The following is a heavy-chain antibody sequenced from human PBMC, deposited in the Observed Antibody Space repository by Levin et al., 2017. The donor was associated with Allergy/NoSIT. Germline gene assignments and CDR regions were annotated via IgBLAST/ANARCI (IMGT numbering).Heavy chain of an antibody. CDR3: ARAAMVTVNFDY. J-gene: IGHJ4*02. V-gene: IGHV3-30-3*01. CDR1: GFTFSSYA. D-gene: IGHD5-18*01. Sequence: GGSLRLSCAASGFTFSSYAMHWVRQAPGKGLEWVAVISYDGSNKYYADSVKGRFTISRDNSKNTLYLQMNSLRAEDTAVYYCARAAMVTVNFDYWGQGTLVTVSS. CDR2: ISYDGSNK.